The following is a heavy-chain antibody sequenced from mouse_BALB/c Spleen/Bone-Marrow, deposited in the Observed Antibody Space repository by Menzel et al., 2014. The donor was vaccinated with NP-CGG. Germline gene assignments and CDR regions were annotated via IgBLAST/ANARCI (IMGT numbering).Heavy chain of an antibody. D-gene: IGHD1-2*01. CDR3: ARDGITTATYYYAMDY. J-gene: IGHJ4*01. V-gene: IGHV1S126*01. CDR2: IDPSDSET. CDR1: GYSFTSYW. Sequence: VQLQQSGPQLVRPGASVKISCKASGYSFTSYWMHWVKQRPGQGLEWIGMIDPSDSETRSNQTFKDKATLTVDKSSSTAYMQLSSPTSEDSAVYYCARDGITTATYYYAMDYWGQGTSVTVSS.